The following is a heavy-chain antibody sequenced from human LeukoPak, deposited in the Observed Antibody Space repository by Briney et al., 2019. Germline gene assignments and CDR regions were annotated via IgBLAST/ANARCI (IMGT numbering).Heavy chain of an antibody. CDR3: ARDIYNRGTYYFDY. CDR2: ISGSGSYI. J-gene: IGHJ4*02. D-gene: IGHD1-1*01. V-gene: IGHV3-21*01. CDR1: GFTFSSYG. Sequence: GGSLRLSCAASGFTFSSYGMNWVRQAPGKGLEWVSTISGSGSYIYYADSVKGRFTISRDNAKNSVYLQVNSLRADDTAVFYCARDIYNRGTYYFDYWGQGTLVTVSS.